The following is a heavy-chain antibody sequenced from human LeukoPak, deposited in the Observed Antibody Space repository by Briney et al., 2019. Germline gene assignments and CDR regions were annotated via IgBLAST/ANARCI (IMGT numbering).Heavy chain of an antibody. D-gene: IGHD6-19*01. J-gene: IGHJ4*02. CDR1: GGSSSGYY. CDR2: INHSGST. V-gene: IGHV4-34*01. Sequence: PSETLSLTCAVYGGSSSGYYWSWIRQPPGKGLEWIGEINHSGSTNYNPSLKSRVTISVDKSKNQFSLKLSSVTAADTTVYYCARDPKGRLVRGDYWGQGTLVTVSS. CDR3: ARDPKGRLVRGDY.